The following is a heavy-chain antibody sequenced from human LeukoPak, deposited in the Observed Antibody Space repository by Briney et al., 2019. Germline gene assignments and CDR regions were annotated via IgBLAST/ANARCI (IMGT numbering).Heavy chain of an antibody. D-gene: IGHD6-13*01. CDR1: GFTFSNYE. J-gene: IGHJ4*02. V-gene: IGHV3-48*03. CDR3: ASGIAAAGKDY. Sequence: HAGGSLRLSCAASGFTFSNYEMNWVRQAPGKGLEWVSYISSSGTTIYYADSVKGRFTISRDNAKNSLYLQMNSLRAEDTAVYYCASGIAAAGKDYWGQGTLVTVSS. CDR2: ISSSGTTI.